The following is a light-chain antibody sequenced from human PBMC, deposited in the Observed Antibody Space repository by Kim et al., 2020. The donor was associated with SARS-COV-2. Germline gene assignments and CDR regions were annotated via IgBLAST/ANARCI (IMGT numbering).Light chain of an antibody. Sequence: SYELTQPPSVSVAPGKTARITCGGNNIGSKSVHWYQQKPGQAPVLVIYYDSDRPSGIPERFSGSNSGNTATLTISRVEAGDEADYYCQVWDSSSDHVVFGRWTKLTVL. V-gene: IGLV3-21*04. CDR1: NIGSKS. CDR2: YDS. J-gene: IGLJ2*01. CDR3: QVWDSSSDHVV.